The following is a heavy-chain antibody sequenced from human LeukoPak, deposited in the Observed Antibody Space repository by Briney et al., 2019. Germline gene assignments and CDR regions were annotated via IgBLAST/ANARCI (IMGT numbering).Heavy chain of an antibody. CDR2: IWYDGSNK. Sequence: GGSLRLSCAASGFTFSSYAMSWVRQAPGKGLEWVAVIWYDGSNKYYADSVKGRFTISRDNSKNTLYLQMNSLRAEDTAVYYCARGAAGTLGYFDYWGQGTLVTVSS. J-gene: IGHJ4*02. CDR1: GFTFSSYA. D-gene: IGHD6-13*01. V-gene: IGHV3-33*08. CDR3: ARGAAGTLGYFDY.